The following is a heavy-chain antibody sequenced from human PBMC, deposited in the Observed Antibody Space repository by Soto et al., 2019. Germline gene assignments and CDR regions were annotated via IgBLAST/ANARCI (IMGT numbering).Heavy chain of an antibody. J-gene: IGHJ4*02. CDR1: GFTFSSYA. Sequence: QVQLVASGGGVVQPGRSLRLSCAASGFTFSSYAMHWVRQAPGKGLEWVAVISYDGSNKYYADSVKGRFTISRDNSKNTLYLQMNSLRAEDTAVYYCARGQHIVVVTATLDYWGQGTLVTVSS. CDR2: ISYDGSNK. D-gene: IGHD2-21*02. V-gene: IGHV3-30-3*01. CDR3: ARGQHIVVVTATLDY.